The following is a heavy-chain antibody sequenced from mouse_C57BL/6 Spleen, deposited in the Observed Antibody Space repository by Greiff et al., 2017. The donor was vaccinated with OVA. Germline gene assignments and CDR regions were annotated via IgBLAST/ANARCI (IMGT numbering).Heavy chain of an antibody. V-gene: IGHV1-15*01. Sequence: QVQLKESGAELVRPGASVTLSCKASGYTFTDYEMHWVKQTPVHGLEWIGAIDPETGGTAYNQKFKGKAILTADKSSSTAYMELRSLTSEDSAVYYCTRKEDGGGFAYWGQGTLVTVSA. CDR1: GYTFTDYE. CDR3: TRKEDGGGFAY. D-gene: IGHD2-3*01. CDR2: IDPETGGT. J-gene: IGHJ3*01.